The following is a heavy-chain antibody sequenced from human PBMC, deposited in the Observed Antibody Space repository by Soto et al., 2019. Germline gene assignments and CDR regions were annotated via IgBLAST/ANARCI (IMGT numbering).Heavy chain of an antibody. CDR1: GYTFTGYY. Sequence: ASVKVSCKASGYTFTGYYMHWVRQAPGQGLEWMGWINPNSGGTNYAQKFQGRVTMTRDTSISTAYMELSRLRSDDTAVYYCARLTTYYYDSSGYGMDVWGQGTTVTVSS. CDR2: INPNSGGT. V-gene: IGHV1-2*02. CDR3: ARLTTYYYDSSGYGMDV. D-gene: IGHD3-22*01. J-gene: IGHJ6*02.